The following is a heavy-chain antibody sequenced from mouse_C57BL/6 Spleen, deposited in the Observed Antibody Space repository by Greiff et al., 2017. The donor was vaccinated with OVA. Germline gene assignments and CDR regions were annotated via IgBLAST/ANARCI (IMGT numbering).Heavy chain of an antibody. CDR3: APLYYDYDVETWFAY. CDR1: GYTFTSYW. D-gene: IGHD2-4*01. Sequence: VQLQQPGAELVKPGASVKLSCKASGYTFTSYWMHWVKQRPGQGLEWIGMIHPNSGSTNYNEKFKSKATLTVDKSSSTAYMQLSSLTSEDSAVYYCAPLYYDYDVETWFAYWGQGTLVTVSA. V-gene: IGHV1-64*01. CDR2: IHPNSGST. J-gene: IGHJ3*01.